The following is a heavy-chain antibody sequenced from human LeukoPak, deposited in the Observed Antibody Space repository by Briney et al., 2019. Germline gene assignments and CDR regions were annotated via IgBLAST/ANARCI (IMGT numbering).Heavy chain of an antibody. V-gene: IGHV3-64D*06. J-gene: IGHJ4*02. D-gene: IGHD3-22*01. Sequence: GGSLRLSCSVSGFTFRSYVMYWVRQAPGKGLEHVSVISSNGGSTNYADSVKGRFTISRDNSKNTLYLQVSSLRAEDTAVYYCVKGNNYDSSGYQFDYWGQGTLVTVSS. CDR3: VKGNNYDSSGYQFDY. CDR1: GFTFRSYV. CDR2: ISSNGGST.